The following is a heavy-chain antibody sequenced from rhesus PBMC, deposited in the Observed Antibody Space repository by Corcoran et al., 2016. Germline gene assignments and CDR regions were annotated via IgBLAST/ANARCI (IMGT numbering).Heavy chain of an antibody. CDR2: ILGGSGTT. CDR3: ARGCAGSGCPLVSIDY. Sequence: QLQLQESGPGLVKYSETLSLTCPVSGCSLTRPPSTWIRQPPAEGLELLGRILGGSGTTHYNPSLKSRVTFSTDTSKNQFSLKLSSVTAADTAVYYCARGCAGSGCPLVSIDYWGQGVLVTVSS. CDR1: GCSLTRPP. D-gene: IGHD2-21*01. V-gene: IGHV4-173*01. J-gene: IGHJ4*01.